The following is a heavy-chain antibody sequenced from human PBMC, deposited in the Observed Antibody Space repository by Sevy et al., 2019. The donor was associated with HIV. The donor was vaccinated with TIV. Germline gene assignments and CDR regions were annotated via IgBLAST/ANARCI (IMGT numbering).Heavy chain of an antibody. V-gene: IGHV4-59*08. Sequence: SETLSLTCTVSGGSITSLYWNWIRQPPGKGLEWIANIYYNGHINYNPSLKSRVTLSLDTSKNRFTLSLSSVTAADTAMYYCAGENAWGRGYSWGQGTLVTVSS. J-gene: IGHJ4*02. CDR3: AGENAWGRGYS. CDR1: GGSITSLY. D-gene: IGHD1-26*01. CDR2: IYYNGHI.